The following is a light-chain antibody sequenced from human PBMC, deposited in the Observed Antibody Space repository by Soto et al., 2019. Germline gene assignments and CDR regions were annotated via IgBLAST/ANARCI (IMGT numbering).Light chain of an antibody. V-gene: IGKV1-16*02. Sequence: DIQMTQSPSSLSASVGDRVTITCRASQATSNSLAWLQQKPGKAPKSLMYAASRLQSGVPAKFSGSGSGTDFTLTINSLQPEDFAIYYCQQYNSYPYTFGQGTKVDIK. CDR1: QATSNS. J-gene: IGKJ2*01. CDR3: QQYNSYPYT. CDR2: AAS.